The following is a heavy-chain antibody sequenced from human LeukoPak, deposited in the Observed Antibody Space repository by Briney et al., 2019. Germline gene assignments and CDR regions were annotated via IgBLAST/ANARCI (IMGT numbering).Heavy chain of an antibody. J-gene: IGHJ3*02. CDR1: GYTFTSYY. CDR2: INPSGGST. CDR3: ARSPGYCSGGSCYSLDKASGRGPHDAFDI. Sequence: ASVKVSCKASGYTFTSYYMHWVRQAPGQGLEWMGIINPSGGSTSYAQKFQGRVTMTRDMSTSTVYMELSSLRSEDTAVYYCARSPGYCSGGSCYSLDKASGRGPHDAFDIWGQGTMVTVSS. D-gene: IGHD2-15*01. V-gene: IGHV1-46*01.